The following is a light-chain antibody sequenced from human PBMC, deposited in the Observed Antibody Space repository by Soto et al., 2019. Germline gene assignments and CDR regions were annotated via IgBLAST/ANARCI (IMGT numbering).Light chain of an antibody. CDR1: SSDVGGYNY. J-gene: IGLJ1*01. CDR2: EVS. CDR3: SSYTSSSTSV. V-gene: IGLV2-14*01. Sequence: QSALTQPASVSGSPGQSITISCTGTSSDVGGYNYVSWYQQHPGKAPKLMIYEVSNRPSGVSNRFSGSKSGNTASLTISGLQAEDEADYYCSSYTSSSTSVFGTGTKLTGL.